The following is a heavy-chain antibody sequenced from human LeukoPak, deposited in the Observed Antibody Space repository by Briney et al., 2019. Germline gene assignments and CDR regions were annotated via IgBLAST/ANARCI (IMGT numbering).Heavy chain of an antibody. D-gene: IGHD2/OR15-2a*01. V-gene: IGHV4-59*01. CDR1: GGSITSYF. CDR2: IYHSGTT. J-gene: IGHJ1*01. Sequence: SETLSLTCTVSGGSITSYFWSWIRQPLGRRLEWIGYIYHSGTTNYNPSLKSRVTISADTSKNQFSLRLTSVTAADTAVYYCAQKAPFSPTYSQQWGQGTLVTVSS. CDR3: AQKAPFSPTYSQQ.